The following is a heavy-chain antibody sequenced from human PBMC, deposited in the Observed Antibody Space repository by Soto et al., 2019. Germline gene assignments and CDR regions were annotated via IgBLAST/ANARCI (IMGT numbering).Heavy chain of an antibody. CDR3: ARPHRGYSYGPAFDP. Sequence: KPSETPSLTCTVSGGSISSSSYYWGWIRQPPGKGLEWIGSIYYSGSTYYNPSLKSRVTISVDTSKNQFSLRLSSVTAADTAVYYCARPHRGYSYGPAFDPWGQGTLVTVSS. V-gene: IGHV4-39*01. CDR2: IYYSGST. CDR1: GGSISSSSYY. D-gene: IGHD5-18*01. J-gene: IGHJ5*02.